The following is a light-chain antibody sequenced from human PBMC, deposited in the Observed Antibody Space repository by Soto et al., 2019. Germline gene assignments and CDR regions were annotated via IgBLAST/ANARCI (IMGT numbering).Light chain of an antibody. V-gene: IGKV1-39*01. CDR3: QQSYSTPRT. CDR1: QSISSY. J-gene: IGKJ1*01. CDR2: AAS. Sequence: NQMTQSSASLSAPVGDRVTITCRASQSISSYLNWYQQKPGKAPKLLIYAASSLQSGVPSRFSGSGSGTDFTLTISSLQPEDFATYYCQQSYSTPRTFGQGTMV.